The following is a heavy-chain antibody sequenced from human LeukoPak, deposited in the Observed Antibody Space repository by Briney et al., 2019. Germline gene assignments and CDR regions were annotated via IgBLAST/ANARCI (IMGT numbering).Heavy chain of an antibody. CDR1: GYTFTGYY. Sequence: ASVKVSCKASGYTFTGYYMHWVRQAPGQGPEWMGWINPNSGGTNYAQKFQGRVTMTRDTSISTAYMELSRLRPDDTAVYYCARVGPPLRYFDNYYFDYWGQGTLVTVSS. CDR3: ARVGPPLRYFDNYYFDY. J-gene: IGHJ4*02. D-gene: IGHD3-9*01. V-gene: IGHV1-2*02. CDR2: INPNSGGT.